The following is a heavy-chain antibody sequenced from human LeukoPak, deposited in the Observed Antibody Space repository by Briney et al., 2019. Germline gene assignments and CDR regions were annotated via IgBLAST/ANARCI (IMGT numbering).Heavy chain of an antibody. J-gene: IGHJ3*02. CDR3: ASAAHSSGSPRGAFDI. CDR1: GDSVSSNSAA. D-gene: IGHD6-19*01. Sequence: SQTLSLTCAISGDSVSSNSAAWNWVRQSPSRGLEWLGRTYYRSKWYNDYAVSVKSRITINPDTSKNQFSLQLNSVTPEDTAVYYCASAAHSSGSPRGAFDIWGQGTMVTVSS. V-gene: IGHV6-1*01. CDR2: TYYRSKWYN.